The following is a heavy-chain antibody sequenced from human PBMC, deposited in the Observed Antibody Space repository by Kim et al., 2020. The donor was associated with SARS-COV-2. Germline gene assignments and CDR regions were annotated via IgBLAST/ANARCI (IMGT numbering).Heavy chain of an antibody. CDR3: TRPPGLGYCSGGSCY. CDR2: IRSKANSYAT. Sequence: GGSLRLSCAASGFTFSGSAMHWVRQASGKGLEWVGRIRSKANSYATAYAASVKGRFTISRDDSKNTAYLQMNSLKTEDTAVYYCTRPPGLGYCSGGSCYGGQGTLVTVSS. D-gene: IGHD2-15*01. J-gene: IGHJ4*02. V-gene: IGHV3-73*01. CDR1: GFTFSGSA.